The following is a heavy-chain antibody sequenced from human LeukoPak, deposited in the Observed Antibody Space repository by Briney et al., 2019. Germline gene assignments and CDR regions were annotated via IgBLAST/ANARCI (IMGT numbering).Heavy chain of an antibody. CDR1: GFTFSRYW. D-gene: IGHD2-15*01. V-gene: IGHV3-7*01. CDR2: IKEDGSEE. CDR3: AREYWGYDY. Sequence: GGSLRLSCAASGFTFSRYWMTWVRQAPGKGLEWVANIKEDGSEEYYVDSVKGRFTISRDNAKNTLYLQMNSLRAEDTAVYYCAREYWGYDYWGQGTLVTVSS. J-gene: IGHJ4*02.